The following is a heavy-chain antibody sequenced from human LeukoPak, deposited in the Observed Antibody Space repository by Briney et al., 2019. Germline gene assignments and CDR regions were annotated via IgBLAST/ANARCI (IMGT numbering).Heavy chain of an antibody. D-gene: IGHD6-13*01. CDR2: ISYDGSNK. V-gene: IGHV3-30*04. Sequence: GSLRLSCAASGFTFSSYAMHWVRQAPGKGLEWVAVISYDGSNKYYADSVKGRFTISRDNSKNTLYLQMNSLRAEDTAVYHCARVPHGSSWYGGFDYWGQGTLVTVSS. CDR3: ARVPHGSSWYGGFDY. J-gene: IGHJ4*02. CDR1: GFTFSSYA.